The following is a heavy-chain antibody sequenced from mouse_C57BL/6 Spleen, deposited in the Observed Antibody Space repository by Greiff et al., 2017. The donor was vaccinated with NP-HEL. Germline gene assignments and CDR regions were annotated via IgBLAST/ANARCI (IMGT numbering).Heavy chain of an antibody. Sequence: VQLQQSGAELVRPGASVTLSCKASGYTFTDYEMHWVKQTPVHGLEWIGAIDPETGGTAYNQKFKGKAILTADKSSSTAYMELRSLTSEDSAVYYCTRERITTVVAPFDYWGQGTTLTVSS. D-gene: IGHD1-1*01. V-gene: IGHV1-15*01. CDR1: GYTFTDYE. J-gene: IGHJ2*01. CDR3: TRERITTVVAPFDY. CDR2: IDPETGGT.